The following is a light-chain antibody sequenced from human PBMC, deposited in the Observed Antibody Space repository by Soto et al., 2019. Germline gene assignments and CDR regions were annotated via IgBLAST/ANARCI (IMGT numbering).Light chain of an antibody. CDR2: EGS. Sequence: QSVLTQPASVSGSPGQSITISCTGTSGDIGSYNRVSWYQQHPGKAPKLMIYEGSKRPSGVSNRFSGPKSGNTASLTISGLQAEDEADYYCCSYAGSSTLYVFGTGTKVTVL. CDR1: SGDIGSYNR. J-gene: IGLJ1*01. CDR3: CSYAGSSTLYV. V-gene: IGLV2-23*01.